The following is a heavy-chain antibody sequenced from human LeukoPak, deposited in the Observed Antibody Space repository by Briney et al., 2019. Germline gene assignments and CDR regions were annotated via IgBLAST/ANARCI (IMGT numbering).Heavy chain of an antibody. CDR1: GGSISSYY. D-gene: IGHD6-13*01. J-gene: IGHJ4*02. CDR3: ARGGSSSWYPPYYFDY. Sequence: PSETLSLTCTVSGGSISSYYWGWIRQPPGKGLEWIGYIYYSGSTNYNPSLKSRVTISVDTSKNQFSLKLSSVTAADTAVYYCARGGSSSWYPPYYFDYWGQGTLVTVSS. CDR2: IYYSGST. V-gene: IGHV4-59*01.